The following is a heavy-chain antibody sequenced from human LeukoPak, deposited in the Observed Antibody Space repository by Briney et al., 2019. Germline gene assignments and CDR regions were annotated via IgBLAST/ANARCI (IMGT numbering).Heavy chain of an antibody. Sequence: PGGSLRLSCAASGFTFSSYAMSWVRQAPGKGLEWVSAISGSGGSTYYADSVKGRFTISRDNSKNTLYLQMNSLRAEDTAVYYFSKDGMSSGSFDYWGQGTLVTVSS. CDR3: SKDGMSSGSFDY. CDR2: ISGSGGST. CDR1: GFTFSSYA. J-gene: IGHJ4*02. D-gene: IGHD6-25*01. V-gene: IGHV3-23*01.